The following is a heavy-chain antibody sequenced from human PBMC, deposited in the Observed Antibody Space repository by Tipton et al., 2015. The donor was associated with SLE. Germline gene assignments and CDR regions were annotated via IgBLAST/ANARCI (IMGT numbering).Heavy chain of an antibody. CDR1: GGSISSYY. J-gene: IGHJ4*02. Sequence: TLSLTCTASGGSISSYYWSWIRQPPGKGLEWIGHIYQSGGTYYNPSLKGRVTISVDTSKNQFSLKLTSATAADTAVYYCARGTRFATDNWGQGTLVTVSS. D-gene: IGHD3-3*01. CDR3: ARGTRFATDN. CDR2: IYQSGGT. V-gene: IGHV4-59*01.